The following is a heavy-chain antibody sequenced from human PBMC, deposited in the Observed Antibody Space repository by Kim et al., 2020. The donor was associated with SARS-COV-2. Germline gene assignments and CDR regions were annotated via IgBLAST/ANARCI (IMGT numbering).Heavy chain of an antibody. V-gene: IGHV4-31*03. Sequence: SETLSLTCTVSGGSIRSGGYYWGWIRQHPGKGMEWIGNIYYSGSTYYNPSLKSRVTISIGASENQFFLQLNSVTAADTAVYYCARTHYDSLTQHYG. CDR3: ARTHYDSLTQHYG. D-gene: IGHD3-9*01. J-gene: IGHJ6*01. CDR2: IYYSGST. CDR1: GGSIRSGGYY.